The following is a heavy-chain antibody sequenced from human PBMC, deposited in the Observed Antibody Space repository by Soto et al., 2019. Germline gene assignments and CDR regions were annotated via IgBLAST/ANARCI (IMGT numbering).Heavy chain of an antibody. V-gene: IGHV3-30-3*01. J-gene: IGHJ6*02. Sequence: GGSLRLSCAASGFTFSSYAMHWVRQAPGKGLEWVAVISYDGSNKYYADSVKGRFTISRDNSKNTLYLQMNSLRAEDTAVYYCARDKVVFCSSTSCYTNVMAVWAQGTTVPVS. CDR2: ISYDGSNK. CDR1: GFTFSSYA. D-gene: IGHD2-2*02. CDR3: ARDKVVFCSSTSCYTNVMAV.